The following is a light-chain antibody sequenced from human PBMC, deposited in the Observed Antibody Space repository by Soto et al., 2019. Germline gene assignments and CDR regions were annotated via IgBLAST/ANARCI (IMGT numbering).Light chain of an antibody. Sequence: SVLTQPPSVSGAPGQRVTISCTGSSSNIGAGYDVHWYQQRPGTAPKLLIYHNNNRPSGVPDRFSGSQSGTSASLAITGLQAEDEADYYCQSYDSTYVFGTGTKVTVL. CDR3: QSYDSTYV. CDR1: SSNIGAGYD. J-gene: IGLJ1*01. CDR2: HNN. V-gene: IGLV1-40*01.